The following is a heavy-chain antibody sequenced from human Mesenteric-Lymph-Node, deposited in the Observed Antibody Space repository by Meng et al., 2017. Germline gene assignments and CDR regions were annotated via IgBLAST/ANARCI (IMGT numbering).Heavy chain of an antibody. Sequence: ASVKVSCKASGYTFTGYYMHWARQASGQGLEWMGRINPNSGGTNYAQKFQGRVTMTRNTSISTAYMELSSLRSEDTAVYYCARNTIFGIGYYYYGMDVWGQGTTVNVSS. D-gene: IGHD3-3*01. CDR3: ARNTIFGIGYYYYGMDV. J-gene: IGHJ6*02. CDR1: GYTFTGYY. CDR2: INPNSGGT. V-gene: IGHV1-2*06.